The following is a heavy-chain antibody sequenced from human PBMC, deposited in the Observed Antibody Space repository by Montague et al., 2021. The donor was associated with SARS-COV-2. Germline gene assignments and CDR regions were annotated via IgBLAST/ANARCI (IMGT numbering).Heavy chain of an antibody. CDR1: GGSVSSSSYY. J-gene: IGHJ3*02. V-gene: IGHV4-39*01. CDR3: TRHITGSGNAFDI. D-gene: IGHD3-10*01. Sequence: SETLSLTCTVSGGSVSSSSYYWGWIRQPPGKGLVWIGSIYYTGSTYYNPSHKSRVTISVDTSKNQFSLQLSSVTAADTAVYYCTRHITGSGNAFDIWGQGTMVTVSS. CDR2: IYYTGST.